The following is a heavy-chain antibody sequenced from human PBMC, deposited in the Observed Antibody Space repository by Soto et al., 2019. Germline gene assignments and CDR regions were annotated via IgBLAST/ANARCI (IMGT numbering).Heavy chain of an antibody. CDR1: GFSLSTSGMC. CDR3: ARTTLTYYYDSSGYHFDY. V-gene: IGHV2-70*01. CDR2: IDWDDEK. J-gene: IGHJ4*02. Sequence: SGPTLVNPTQTLTLTCTFSGFSLSTSGMCVGWIRQPPGKALEWLALIDWDDEKYYSTSLKTRLTISKDTSKNQVVLTMTNMDPVDTATYYCARTTLTYYYDSSGYHFDYWGQGTLVTVSS. D-gene: IGHD3-22*01.